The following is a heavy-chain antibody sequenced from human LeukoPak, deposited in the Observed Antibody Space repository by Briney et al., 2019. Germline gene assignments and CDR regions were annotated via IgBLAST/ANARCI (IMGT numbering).Heavy chain of an antibody. CDR2: ISYDGSNK. D-gene: IGHD3-16*01. CDR1: GFTFSSYA. V-gene: IGHV3-30-3*01. J-gene: IGHJ4*02. CDR3: ARDLQVWAYYFDY. Sequence: GGSLRLSCAASGFTFSSYAMHWVRQAPGKGLEWVAVISYDGSNKYYADSVKGRFTISRDNSKNTLYLQMNSLRAEDTAVYYCARDLQVWAYYFDYWGQGTLVTVSS.